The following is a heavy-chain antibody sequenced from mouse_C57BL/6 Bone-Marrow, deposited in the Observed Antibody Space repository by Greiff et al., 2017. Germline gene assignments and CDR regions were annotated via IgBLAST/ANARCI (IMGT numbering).Heavy chain of an antibody. CDR2: IYPSDGST. V-gene: IGHV1-85*01. Sequence: VQLLESGPELVKPGASVKLSCKASGYTFTGYDMNWVKQRPGKGLEWIGWIYPSDGSTKYNEKFKGKATLTVDKSSSTAYMELHSLTSEDSAVYFYARWVWWFAYWGQGTRVTVSA. J-gene: IGHJ3*01. CDR3: ARWVWWFAY. CDR1: GYTFTGYD.